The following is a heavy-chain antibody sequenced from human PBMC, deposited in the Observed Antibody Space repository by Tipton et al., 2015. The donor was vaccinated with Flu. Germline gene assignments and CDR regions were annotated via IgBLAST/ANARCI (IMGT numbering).Heavy chain of an antibody. Sequence: LSLTCAAYGGSFSGYYWSWIRQPPGKGLEWIGEINHSGSTNYNPSLKSRVTISVDTSKNQFSLKLSSVTAADTAVYYCASQYSSSWYAAFDIWGQGTMVTVSS. D-gene: IGHD6-13*01. V-gene: IGHV4-34*01. CDR1: GGSFSGYY. CDR3: ASQYSSSWYAAFDI. CDR2: INHSGST. J-gene: IGHJ3*02.